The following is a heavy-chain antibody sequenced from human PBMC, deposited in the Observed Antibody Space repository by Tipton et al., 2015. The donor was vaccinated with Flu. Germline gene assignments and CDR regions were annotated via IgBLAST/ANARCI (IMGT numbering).Heavy chain of an antibody. D-gene: IGHD4-11*01. V-gene: IGHV4-38-2*01. J-gene: IGHJ5*02. CDR3: ARRDYSNYVSEPKSWFDT. CDR2: VHQTGTT. CDR1: GYSITSAYY. Sequence: GLVKPSETLSLSCDVSGYSITSAYYWGWVRQPPGKGLEWIGNVHQTGTTYYNPSLRSRVTIAVDRPKNQFSLRLTSVTAADTAVYYCARRDYSNYVSEPKSWFDTWGQGILVIVSS.